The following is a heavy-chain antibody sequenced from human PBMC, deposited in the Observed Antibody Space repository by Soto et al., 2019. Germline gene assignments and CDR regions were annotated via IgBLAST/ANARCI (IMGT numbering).Heavy chain of an antibody. CDR2: MNPNSGNT. CDR1: GYTFTSYD. V-gene: IGHV1-8*01. J-gene: IGHJ4*02. Sequence: ASVKVSCKASGYTFTSYDINWVRQATGQGLEWMGWMNPNSGNTGYAQKFQGRVTMTRNTSISTAYMELSSLRSEDTAVYYCAGAGWQRGGGDYWGQGTLVTVSS. D-gene: IGHD6-25*01. CDR3: AGAGWQRGGGDY.